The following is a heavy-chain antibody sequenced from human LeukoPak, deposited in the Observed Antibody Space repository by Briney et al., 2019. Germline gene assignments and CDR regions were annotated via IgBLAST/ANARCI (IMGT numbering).Heavy chain of an antibody. V-gene: IGHV3-13*01. J-gene: IGHJ6*02. CDR3: ARGPWVDILTGYTTYGGMDV. Sequence: PGGSLRLSCAASGFTFSSYDMHWVRQAPGKGLEWVSAIGTAGDTYYPGSVKGRFTISRENAKNSLYLQTNSLRAGDTAVYYCARGPWVDILTGYTTYGGMDVWGQGTTVTVSS. CDR2: IGTAGDT. D-gene: IGHD3-9*01. CDR1: GFTFSSYD.